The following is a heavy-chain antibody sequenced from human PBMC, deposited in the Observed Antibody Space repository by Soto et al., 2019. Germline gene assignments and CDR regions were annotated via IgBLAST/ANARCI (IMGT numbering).Heavy chain of an antibody. D-gene: IGHD3-16*02. CDR2: IKQDGSEK. J-gene: IGHJ5*02. Sequence: EVQLVESGGGLVQPGGSLRLSCAASGFTFSSYWMSWVRQAPGKGLEWVANIKQDGSEKYYVDSVKGRFTISRDNAKNSLYLQMNSLRAEDTAVYYCARGTLGDYIWGSYPTAGFDPWGQGTLVTVSS. CDR3: ARGTLGDYIWGSYPTAGFDP. V-gene: IGHV3-7*01. CDR1: GFTFSSYW.